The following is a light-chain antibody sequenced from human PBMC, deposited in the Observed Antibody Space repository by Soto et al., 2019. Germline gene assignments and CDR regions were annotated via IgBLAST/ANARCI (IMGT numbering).Light chain of an antibody. V-gene: IGKV1-27*01. CDR1: QGISND. J-gene: IGKJ1*01. CDR3: QTYNSAPRT. CDR2: AAS. Sequence: DIPMTQSPSSLSASIGDRVTISCRASQGISNDLAWYQQKPGKVPYLLIYAASTSHSGVPSRFRGSGSGTDFTLTISSLQPEDVATYYCQTYNSAPRTFGQGTKVDIK.